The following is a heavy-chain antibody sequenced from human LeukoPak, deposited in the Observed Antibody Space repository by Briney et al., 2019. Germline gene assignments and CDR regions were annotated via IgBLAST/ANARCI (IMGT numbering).Heavy chain of an antibody. D-gene: IGHD3-3*01. CDR3: ARDKNYDFWSGYPGAFDI. V-gene: IGHV4-4*07. J-gene: IGHJ3*02. CDR1: GGSISSYY. Sequence: SETLSLTCTASGGSISSYYWSWIRQPAGKGLEWIGRIYTSGSTNYNPSLKSRVTMSVDTSKNQFSLKLSSVTAADTAVYYCARDKNYDFWSGYPGAFDIWGQGTMVTVSS. CDR2: IYTSGST.